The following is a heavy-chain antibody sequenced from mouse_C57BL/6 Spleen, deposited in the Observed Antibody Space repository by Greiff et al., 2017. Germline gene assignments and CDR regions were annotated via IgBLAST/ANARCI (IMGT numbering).Heavy chain of an antibody. CDR3: ARKGFYGNLFDY. CDR2: INPYNGGT. D-gene: IGHD2-1*01. Sequence: VQLQQSGPVLVKPGASVKMSCKASGYTFTDYYMNWVKQSHGKSLEWIGVINPYNGGTSYNQKFKGKATLTVDKSSSTAYMELNSLTSEDSAVYYYARKGFYGNLFDYWGQGTTLTVSS. J-gene: IGHJ2*01. CDR1: GYTFTDYY. V-gene: IGHV1-19*01.